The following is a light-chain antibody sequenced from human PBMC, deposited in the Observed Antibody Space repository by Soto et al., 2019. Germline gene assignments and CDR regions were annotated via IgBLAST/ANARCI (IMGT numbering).Light chain of an antibody. Sequence: EVMMTQSPATLSVSPGERATLSCRASQSVSNNIAWYQQKPGQAPRLLIYYASTRATGVPGRFSGSGSGTEFTLTISSLQSEDFALYYCQQYNYWPPITFGQGTRLEIK. J-gene: IGKJ5*01. V-gene: IGKV3-15*01. CDR3: QQYNYWPPIT. CDR2: YAS. CDR1: QSVSNN.